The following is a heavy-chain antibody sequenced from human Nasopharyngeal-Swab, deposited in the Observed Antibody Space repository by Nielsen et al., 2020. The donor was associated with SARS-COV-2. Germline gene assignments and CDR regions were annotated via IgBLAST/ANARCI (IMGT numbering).Heavy chain of an antibody. CDR3: AGFPYCSGGSCSNDY. CDR2: IYYSGST. J-gene: IGHJ4*02. Sequence: RQAPGKGLEWIGSIYYSGSTYYNPSLKSRVTISVDTSKNQFSLKLSSVTAADTAVYYCAGFPYCSGGSCSNDYWGQGTLVTVSS. D-gene: IGHD2-15*01. V-gene: IGHV4-39*07.